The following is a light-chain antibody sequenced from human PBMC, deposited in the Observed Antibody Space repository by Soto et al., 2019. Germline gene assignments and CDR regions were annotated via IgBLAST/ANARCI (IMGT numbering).Light chain of an antibody. CDR1: QSVTNSY. CDR3: QQYGSSPWT. CDR2: GAS. J-gene: IGKJ1*01. V-gene: IGKV3-20*01. Sequence: EIVLTQSPGTLSLSPGDRATLSCRASQSVTNSYIAWYQQKPGQAPRLLIYGASSRATGIPDRFTGSGSGTDFTLTITRLGPEDFAVYHCQQYGSSPWTFGQGTKVEIK.